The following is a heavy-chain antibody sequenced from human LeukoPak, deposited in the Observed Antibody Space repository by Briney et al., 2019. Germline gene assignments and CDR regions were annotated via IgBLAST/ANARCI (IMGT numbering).Heavy chain of an antibody. CDR2: IYSDGSVT. Sequence: PGGSLRLSCAASGFTFSNYWMHWVRQAPGKGLVWVSRIYSDGSVTNYADSVKGRFTISRDNAKNTVYLQMNNLRAEDTAVYYCARANFDSSGRCFDYWGQGALVTVSS. CDR1: GFTFSNYW. J-gene: IGHJ4*02. D-gene: IGHD3-22*01. CDR3: ARANFDSSGRCFDY. V-gene: IGHV3-74*01.